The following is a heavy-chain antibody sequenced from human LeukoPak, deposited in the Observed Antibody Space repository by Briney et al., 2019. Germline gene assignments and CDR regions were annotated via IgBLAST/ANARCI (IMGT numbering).Heavy chain of an antibody. D-gene: IGHD3-22*01. CDR2: ISWDGGTT. V-gene: IGHV3-43*01. Sequence: GGSLRLSCAASGFTFDDYSMNWVRHTPGKGLEWVSLISWDGGTTYYAGSVKGRFTISRDNSKNSLYLQMNSLRTEDTALYYCAKGSQNSGYYYDYWGQGTLVTVSS. CDR3: AKGSQNSGYYYDY. J-gene: IGHJ4*02. CDR1: GFTFDDYS.